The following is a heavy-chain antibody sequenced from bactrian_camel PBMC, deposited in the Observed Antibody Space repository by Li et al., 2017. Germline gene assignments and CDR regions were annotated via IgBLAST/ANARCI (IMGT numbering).Heavy chain of an antibody. Sequence: HVQLVESGGGLVQPGGSLKLSCAGSGFTFDDYGMGWIRQAQGKGLEWVSSIGSDGTAYYVDSVKGRFTISVDNAKNPVMVYLKMPTLKPDDTAMYYCAAGSWVAGSLDEHDYVHWGQGTQVTVS. CDR3: AAGSWVAGSLDEHDYVH. CDR2: IGSDGTA. D-gene: IGHD6*01. V-gene: IGHV3S9*01. J-gene: IGHJ4*01. CDR1: GFTFDDYG.